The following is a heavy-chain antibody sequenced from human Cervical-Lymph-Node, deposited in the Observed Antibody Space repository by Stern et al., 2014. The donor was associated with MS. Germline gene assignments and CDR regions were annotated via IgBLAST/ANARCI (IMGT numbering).Heavy chain of an antibody. D-gene: IGHD5-18*01. J-gene: IGHJ4*02. Sequence: VQLVESGAEVRKPGASVKVSCKASGYTFTRYGIHWVRQAPGQRLEWMGWSNAGHGNTKYSQEFQGRVTITRDTSASTAHMELGSLRSEDMAVYYCARGGGGYSYGLDYWGQGTLVTVSS. V-gene: IGHV1-3*02. CDR2: SNAGHGNT. CDR1: GYTFTRYG. CDR3: ARGGGGYSYGLDY.